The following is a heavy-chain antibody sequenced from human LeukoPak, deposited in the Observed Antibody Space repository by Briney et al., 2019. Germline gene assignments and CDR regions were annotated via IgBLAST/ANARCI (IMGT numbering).Heavy chain of an antibody. V-gene: IGHV4-34*01. CDR1: GESLSGYY. D-gene: IGHD3-22*01. CDR3: ASLYLGQQYYYDSPN. J-gene: IGHJ4*02. CDR2: INHSGST. Sequence: PSETLSLTCAVNGESLSGYYWSWIRQPPGKGLEWIGEINHSGSTNYNPSLKSRVTISVDASKKQFSLKLSSVTAADTAVYYCASLYLGQQYYYDSPNWGQGTLVTVSS.